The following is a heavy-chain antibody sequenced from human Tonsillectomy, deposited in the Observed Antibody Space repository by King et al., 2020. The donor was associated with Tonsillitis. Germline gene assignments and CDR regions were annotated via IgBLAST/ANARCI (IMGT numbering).Heavy chain of an antibody. J-gene: IGHJ4*02. Sequence: VQLVESGGGLVQPVGSLRLSCAASGFTFSSYEMNWVRQAPGKGLEWVSYISSSGSTIYYADSAKGRFTISRDNAKNSLYLQMNSLRAEDTAVYYCASEGGSSGGSYYFDYWGQGTLVTVSS. CDR1: GFTFSSYE. CDR3: ASEGGSSGGSYYFDY. D-gene: IGHD2-15*01. CDR2: ISSSGSTI. V-gene: IGHV3-48*03.